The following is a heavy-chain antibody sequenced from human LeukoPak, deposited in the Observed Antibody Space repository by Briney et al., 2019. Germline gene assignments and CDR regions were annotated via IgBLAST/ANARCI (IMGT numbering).Heavy chain of an antibody. CDR3: ARDLTIFGVDYYYYYGMDV. Sequence: PGGSLRLSCAASGFTVSSNYMSWVRQAPGKGLEWVSVIYSGGSTYYADSVKGRFTISRDNSKNTLYLQMTSLRAEDTAVYYCARDLTIFGVDYYYYYGMDVWGQGTPVTVSS. CDR2: IYSGGST. CDR1: GFTVSSNY. V-gene: IGHV3-53*01. D-gene: IGHD3-3*01. J-gene: IGHJ6*02.